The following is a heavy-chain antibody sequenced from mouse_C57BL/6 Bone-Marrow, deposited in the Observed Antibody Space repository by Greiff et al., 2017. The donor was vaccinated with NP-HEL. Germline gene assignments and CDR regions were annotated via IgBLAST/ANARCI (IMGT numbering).Heavy chain of an antibody. CDR1: GYTFTNYW. V-gene: IGHV1-63*01. CDR2: IYPGGGYT. Sequence: QVQLQQSGAELVRPGTSVKMSCKASGYTFTNYWIGWAKQRPGHGLEWSGDIYPGGGYTNYNEKFKGKATLTADKSSSTAYMQFSSLTSEDSAIYYCARGYDGYYGGFAYWGQGTLVTVSA. CDR3: ARGYDGYYGGFAY. D-gene: IGHD2-3*01. J-gene: IGHJ3*01.